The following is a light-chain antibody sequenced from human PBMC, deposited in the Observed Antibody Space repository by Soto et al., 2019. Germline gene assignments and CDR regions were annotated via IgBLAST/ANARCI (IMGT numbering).Light chain of an antibody. V-gene: IGLV1-51*01. CDR1: NSNIGNNY. Sequence: QSVLTQPPSVSAAPGQKVTISCSGSNSNIGNNYVSWYQQLPGTAPKLLIYDNNKRPSGIPDRFSGSKSGTSATLGITGLQTGDEADYYCGAWDDSLSAVFGGGTTVTVL. CDR3: GAWDDSLSAV. CDR2: DNN. J-gene: IGLJ2*01.